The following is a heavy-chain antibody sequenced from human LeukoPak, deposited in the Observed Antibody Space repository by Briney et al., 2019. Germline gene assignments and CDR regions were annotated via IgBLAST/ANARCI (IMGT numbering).Heavy chain of an antibody. CDR2: IYYSGST. D-gene: IGHD6-19*01. V-gene: IGHV4-59*01. CDR3: ARVLGGAAVAGGFDY. Sequence: SETLSLTCTVSGGSISSYYWSWIRQPPGKGLEWIGYIYYSGSTNYNPSLKSRVTISVDTSKNQFSLKLSSVTAADTAVYYCARVLGGAAVAGGFDYWGQGTLVTVSS. J-gene: IGHJ4*02. CDR1: GGSISSYY.